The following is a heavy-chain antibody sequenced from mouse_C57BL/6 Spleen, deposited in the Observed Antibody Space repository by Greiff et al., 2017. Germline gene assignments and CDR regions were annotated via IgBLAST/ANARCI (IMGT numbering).Heavy chain of an antibody. V-gene: IGHV1-69*01. CDR1: GYTFTSYW. Sequence: VKLQQPGAELVMPGASVKLSCKASGYTFTSYWMHWVKQRPGQGLEWIGEIDPADSYTNYNQTFKGKSTLTVDKSSSTAYMQLSDLTSEDCACYYCAREDYGSSPCAMDDWGQGTSGTVSA. J-gene: IGHJ4*01. CDR3: AREDYGSSPCAMDD. D-gene: IGHD1-1*01. CDR2: IDPADSYT.